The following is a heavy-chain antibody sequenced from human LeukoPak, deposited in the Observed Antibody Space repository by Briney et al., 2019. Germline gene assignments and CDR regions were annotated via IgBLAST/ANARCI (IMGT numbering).Heavy chain of an antibody. CDR3: AEAGLTDAFDI. Sequence: PGGSLRLSCAASGFTFSSYSMNWVRQAPGKGLEWVSSISSSSSYIYYADSVKGRFTISRDSAKNSLYLQMNSLRAEDTAVYYCAEAGLTDAFDIWGQGTMVTVSS. J-gene: IGHJ3*02. CDR1: GFTFSSYS. CDR2: ISSSSSYI. V-gene: IGHV3-21*01.